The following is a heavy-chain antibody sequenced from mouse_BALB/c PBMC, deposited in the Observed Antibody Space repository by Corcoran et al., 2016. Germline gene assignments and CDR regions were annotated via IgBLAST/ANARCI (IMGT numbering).Heavy chain of an antibody. Sequence: QIQLVQSGPELKKPGETVKSSCKASGYTFTNYGMNWVKQAPGKGLKGMGWINTYTGEPTYADDFKGRFAFSLETSASTAYLQINNLKNEDMATYFCARGGITSYAYWGQGTLVTVSA. CDR2: INTYTGEP. V-gene: IGHV9-1*02. CDR3: ARGGITSYAY. CDR1: GYTFTNYG. J-gene: IGHJ3*01. D-gene: IGHD2-4*01.